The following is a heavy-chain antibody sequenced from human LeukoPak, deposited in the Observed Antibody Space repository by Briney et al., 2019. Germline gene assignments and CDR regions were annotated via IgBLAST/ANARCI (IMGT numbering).Heavy chain of an antibody. D-gene: IGHD2-21*02. CDR3: ARVGGDCYSCHFDY. CDR1: GGSISSYY. Sequence: SETLSLTCTVSGGSISSYYWSWIRQPPGKGLEWIGYIYYSGSTNYNPSLKSRVTISVDTSKNQFSLRLSSVTAADTAVYYCARVGGDCYSCHFDYWGQGTLVTVSS. V-gene: IGHV4-59*12. CDR2: IYYSGST. J-gene: IGHJ4*02.